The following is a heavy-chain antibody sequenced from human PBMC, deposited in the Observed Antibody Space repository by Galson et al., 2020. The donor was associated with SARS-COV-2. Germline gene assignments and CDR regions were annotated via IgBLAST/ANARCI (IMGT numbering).Heavy chain of an antibody. CDR1: GFTFSDYY. V-gene: IGHV3-11*04. D-gene: IGHD3-3*01. CDR3: ARDGTYYDFWSGYLAPGAYYYYYMDV. CDR2: ISSSGSTI. Sequence: NSGGSLRLSCAASGFTFSDYYMSWIRQAPGKGLEWVSYISSSGSTIYYADSVKGRFTISRDNAKNTLYLQMNSLRAEDTAVYYCARDGTYYDFWSGYLAPGAYYYYYMDVWGKGTTVTVSS. J-gene: IGHJ6*03.